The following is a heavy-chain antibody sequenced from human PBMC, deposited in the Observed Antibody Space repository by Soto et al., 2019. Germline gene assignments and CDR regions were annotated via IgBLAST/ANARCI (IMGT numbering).Heavy chain of an antibody. D-gene: IGHD3-10*01. Sequence: SETLSLTCTVSGDSISSHCWSWIRQPPGKGLEWIGFGSTKYNPSLKSRIRISVDTSKNQFSLNLTSATAADTAVYYCARVSTSASGSYYTLDYWGQGTLVTVS. CDR3: ARVSTSASGSYYTLDY. CDR1: GDSISSHC. J-gene: IGHJ4*02. V-gene: IGHV4-59*11. CDR2: GST.